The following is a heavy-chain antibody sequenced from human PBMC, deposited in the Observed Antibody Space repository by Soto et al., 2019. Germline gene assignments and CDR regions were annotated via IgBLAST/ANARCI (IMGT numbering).Heavy chain of an antibody. CDR3: AKDEARFLEWLSYYDAFDI. D-gene: IGHD3-3*01. CDR2: ISYDGSNK. J-gene: IGHJ3*02. CDR1: GFTFSGYG. Sequence: GGSLRLSCAASGFTFSGYGMHWVRQAPGKGLEWVAVISYDGSNKYYADSVKGRFTISRDNSKNTLYLQMNSLRAEDTAVYYCAKDEARFLEWLSYYDAFDIWGQGTMVTVSS. V-gene: IGHV3-30*18.